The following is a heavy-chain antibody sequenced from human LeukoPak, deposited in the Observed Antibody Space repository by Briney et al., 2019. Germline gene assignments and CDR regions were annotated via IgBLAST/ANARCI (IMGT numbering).Heavy chain of an antibody. CDR3: ARGLRYFDWLPGGFDY. CDR1: GFTFSSHS. D-gene: IGHD3-9*01. CDR2: ISSSSSTI. Sequence: PGGSLRLSCAASGFTFSSHSMNWVRQAPGKGLEWVSYISSSSSTIYYADSVKGRFTITRDNAKNSLYLQMNSLRAEDTAVYYCARGLRYFDWLPGGFDYWGQGTLVTVSS. V-gene: IGHV3-48*04. J-gene: IGHJ4*02.